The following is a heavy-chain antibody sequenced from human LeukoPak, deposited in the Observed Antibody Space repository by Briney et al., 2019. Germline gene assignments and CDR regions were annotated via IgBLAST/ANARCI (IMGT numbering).Heavy chain of an antibody. Sequence: SETVSLTCTVSGYSIRSGYYWGWIRQPPGKGLEWIGSISHSGSTNYNPSLKSRVTISVDTSKNQFSLKLSSVTAADTAVYYCARLGRSTGAFDIWGQGTMVTVSS. CDR1: GYSIRSGYY. CDR2: ISHSGST. V-gene: IGHV4-38-2*02. CDR3: ARLGRSTGAFDI. D-gene: IGHD6-6*01. J-gene: IGHJ3*02.